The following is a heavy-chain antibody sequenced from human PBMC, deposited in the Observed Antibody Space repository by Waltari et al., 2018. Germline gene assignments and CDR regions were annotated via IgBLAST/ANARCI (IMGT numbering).Heavy chain of an antibody. CDR3: ARDRGYLVHDY. J-gene: IGHJ4*02. Sequence: EVQLVESGGGSVQPGGSLRLSCSVSGFSFITYWMNWVRQAPGKGLEWVGSINEDGSETYYADSVKGRFTISRDNGKTSLYLQMNCLRSEDTAVYYCARDRGYLVHDYWGQGTLVTVSA. CDR1: GFSFITYW. CDR2: INEDGSET. D-gene: IGHD1-26*01. V-gene: IGHV3-7*01.